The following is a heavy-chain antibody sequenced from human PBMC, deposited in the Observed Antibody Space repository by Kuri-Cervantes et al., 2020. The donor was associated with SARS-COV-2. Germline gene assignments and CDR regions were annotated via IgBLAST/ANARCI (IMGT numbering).Heavy chain of an antibody. CDR1: GFTFSSYA. J-gene: IGHJ4*02. V-gene: IGHV3-23*01. Sequence: GGSLRLSCAASGFTFSSYAMSWVRQAPGKGLEWVSAISGSGGSTYYADSVKGRFTISGDNSKNTLYLQMNSLRAEDTAVYYCAKCSDIAAAGQTDYWGQGTLVTVSS. CDR3: AKCSDIAAAGQTDY. D-gene: IGHD6-13*01. CDR2: ISGSGGST.